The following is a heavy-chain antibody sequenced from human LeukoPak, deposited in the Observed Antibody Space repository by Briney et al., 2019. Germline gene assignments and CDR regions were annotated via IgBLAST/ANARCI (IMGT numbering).Heavy chain of an antibody. CDR2: VYHSGST. CDR1: GFSINSGYY. Sequence: TSETLSLTCAVSGFSINSGYYWGWIRQPPGKGLEWIGNVYHSGSTYYNPSLKSRVTISVGTSKNQFSLKLSSVTAADTAVYYCARPGSGYYYFDYWGQGTLVTVSS. CDR3: ARPGSGYYYFDY. D-gene: IGHD3-22*01. V-gene: IGHV4-38-2*01. J-gene: IGHJ4*02.